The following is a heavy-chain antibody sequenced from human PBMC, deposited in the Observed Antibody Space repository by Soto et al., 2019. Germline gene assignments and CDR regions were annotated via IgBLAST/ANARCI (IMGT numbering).Heavy chain of an antibody. CDR1: GFIFSNYV. CDR3: ARRSSSWYFDY. CDR2: ISGSGDIT. J-gene: IGHJ4*02. D-gene: IGHD6-13*01. V-gene: IGHV3-23*01. Sequence: PGGSLRLSCAASGFIFSNYVMDWVRQAPGKGLEWVSVISGSGDITYYADSVKGRFIISRDNSKNTLLLQMNSLRAEDTAVYYCARRSSSWYFDYWGQGTLVTVSS.